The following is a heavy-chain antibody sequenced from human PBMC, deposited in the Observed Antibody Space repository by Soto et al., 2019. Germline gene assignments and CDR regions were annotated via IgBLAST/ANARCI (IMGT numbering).Heavy chain of an antibody. V-gene: IGHV3-30*03. J-gene: IGHJ4*01. CDR1: GFTFSSYG. Sequence: QVQLVESGGGVVQPGRSLRLSCAASGFTFSSYGMHWVRQAPGKGLEWVAVISYDGSNKYYADSVKGRFTISRDNSKNKLYLQMNSLRAEDTAVYYCATEPPEVLEIDYWGHVTLVTVTS. D-gene: IGHD1-1*01. CDR3: ATEPPEVLEIDY. CDR2: ISYDGSNK.